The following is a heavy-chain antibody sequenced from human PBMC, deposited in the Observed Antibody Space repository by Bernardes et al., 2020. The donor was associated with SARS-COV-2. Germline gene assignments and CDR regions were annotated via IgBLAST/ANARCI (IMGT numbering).Heavy chain of an antibody. CDR3: VRDSEVQNISPVMDV. V-gene: IGHV4-34*01. J-gene: IGHJ6*02. Sequence: SETLSLTRGVYGDSFSPSYWSWVRQPPGPGLAWIGEVNPRGTTNYNPSLKSRVTISGDTSKNQFSLKLRSVTAADTAVYYCVRDSEVQNISPVMDVWGQGTTVTVS. D-gene: IGHD1-1*01. CDR2: VNPRGTT. CDR1: GDSFSPSY.